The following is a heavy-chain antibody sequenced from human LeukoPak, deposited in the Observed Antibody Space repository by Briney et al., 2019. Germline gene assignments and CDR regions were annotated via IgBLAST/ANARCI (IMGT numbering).Heavy chain of an antibody. Sequence: SETLSLTCTVSGGSISSYYRSWIRQPPGKGLEWIGYIYYSGSTNYNPSLKSRVTISADTSRNQFSLKLSSLTAADTAVYYCARGPLGATSYYFDYWGQGTLVTVSS. CDR1: GGSISSYY. CDR3: ARGPLGATSYYFDY. V-gene: IGHV4-59*01. D-gene: IGHD3-10*01. J-gene: IGHJ4*02. CDR2: IYYSGST.